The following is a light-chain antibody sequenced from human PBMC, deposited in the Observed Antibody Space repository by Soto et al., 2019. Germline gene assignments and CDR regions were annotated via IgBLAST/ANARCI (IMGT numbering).Light chain of an antibody. Sequence: DIQMTQSPSTLSASLGDRVTITCRASQSISSWLACYQQKPGKAPKLLIYDASSLESGVRSRFSGSGSGTDFTLKINRVEAEDVGTYYCMQALQSLTFGQGTRLEIK. J-gene: IGKJ5*01. V-gene: IGKV1-5*01. CDR3: MQALQSLT. CDR2: DAS. CDR1: QSISSW.